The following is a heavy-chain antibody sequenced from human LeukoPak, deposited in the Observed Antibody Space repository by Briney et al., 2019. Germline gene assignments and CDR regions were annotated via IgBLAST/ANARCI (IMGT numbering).Heavy chain of an antibody. V-gene: IGHV4-31*03. Sequence: SETLSLTCTVSGGSISSGGYYWSCIRPHPGKGLEWIGYINNSGRTSYNPSLKSRVTISVDTSKNQFSLKLSSVTAADTAVYYCARDPGDCSGGSCYSGAFDIWGQGTMVTVSS. CDR2: INNSGRT. CDR1: GGSISSGGYY. J-gene: IGHJ3*02. CDR3: ARDPGDCSGGSCYSGAFDI. D-gene: IGHD2-15*01.